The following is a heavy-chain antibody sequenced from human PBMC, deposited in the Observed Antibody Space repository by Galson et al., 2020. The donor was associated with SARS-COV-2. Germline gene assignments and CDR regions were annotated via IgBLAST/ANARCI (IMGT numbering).Heavy chain of an antibody. CDR3: ARSFNYYGSGTYYNY. V-gene: IGHV5-51*01. D-gene: IGHD3-10*01. CDR2: IYPGDSTT. Sequence: GESLKISCKGSGYSFTSYWIAWVRQMPGKGLEWMGIIYPGDSTTRYSPSFQGQVTISADKSISTAYLQWSSLKASDTAIYYCARSFNYYGSGTYYNYWGQGTLVTVSS. CDR1: GYSFTSYW. J-gene: IGHJ4*02.